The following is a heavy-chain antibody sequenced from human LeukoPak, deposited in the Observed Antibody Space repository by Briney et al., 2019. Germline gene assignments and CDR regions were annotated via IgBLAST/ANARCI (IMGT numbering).Heavy chain of an antibody. CDR3: AKDRYSNYVNVFDM. V-gene: IGHV3-23*01. J-gene: IGHJ3*02. CDR2: ISGSGDTI. Sequence: GGSLRLSCEASGFTFSRHAMSWVRQGPGKGLEWVSTISGSGDTIYYADSVKGRFTISRDNYMNTVSLQMNSLRAEDTAIYYCAKDRYSNYVNVFDMWGQGTMVAVSS. CDR1: GFTFSRHA. D-gene: IGHD4-11*01.